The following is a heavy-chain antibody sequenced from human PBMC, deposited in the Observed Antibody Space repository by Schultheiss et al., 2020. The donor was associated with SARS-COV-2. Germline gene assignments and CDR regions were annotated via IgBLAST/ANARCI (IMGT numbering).Heavy chain of an antibody. CDR2: IYYSGST. CDR1: GGSISSGSYY. J-gene: IGHJ4*02. CDR3: ASSRSYGTDGDY. Sequence: SETLSLTCTVSGGSISSGSYYWGWIRQPPGKGLEWIGSIYYSGSTYYNPSLKSRVTISVDRSKNQFSLKLSSVTAADTAVYYCASSRSYGTDGDYWGQGSLVTVSS. V-gene: IGHV4-39*07. D-gene: IGHD1-14*01.